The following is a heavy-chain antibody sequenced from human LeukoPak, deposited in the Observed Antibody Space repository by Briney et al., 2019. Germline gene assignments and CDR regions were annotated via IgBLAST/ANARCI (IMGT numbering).Heavy chain of an antibody. J-gene: IGHJ4*02. Sequence: ASVKVSCKASGYTFTGYYMHWVRQAPGQGLEWVGWINPNSGGTNYAQKFQGRVTMTRDTSISTAYMELSRLRSDDTAVYYCAREKIGSGYDQDLDYWGQGTLVTVSS. V-gene: IGHV1-2*02. CDR2: INPNSGGT. CDR1: GYTFTGYY. D-gene: IGHD5-12*01. CDR3: AREKIGSGYDQDLDY.